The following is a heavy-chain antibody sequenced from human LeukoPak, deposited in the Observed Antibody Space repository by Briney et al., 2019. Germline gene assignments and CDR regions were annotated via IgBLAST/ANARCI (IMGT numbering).Heavy chain of an antibody. CDR3: ARYYYDSSGYYVSDAFDI. J-gene: IGHJ3*02. V-gene: IGHV1-2*02. CDR2: INPNSGGT. Sequence: ASVKVSCKASGYTFTSYYMHWVRQAPGQGLEWMGWINPNSGGTNYAQKFQGRVTMTRDTSISTAYMELSRLRSDDTAVYYCARYYYDSSGYYVSDAFDIWGQGTMVTVSS. CDR1: GYTFTSYY. D-gene: IGHD3-22*01.